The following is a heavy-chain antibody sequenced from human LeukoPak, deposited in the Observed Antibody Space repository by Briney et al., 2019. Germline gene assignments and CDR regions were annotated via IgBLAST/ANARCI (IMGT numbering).Heavy chain of an antibody. CDR3: VRDGDDFNFDY. CDR1: GFTFRSYW. D-gene: IGHD5-24*01. Sequence: GGSLRLFCAASGFTFRSYWVHWVRQAPGKRLEWVSRVIRDGSFTNYADSVKGRFTISRDNAKNTLYLQMSSLRAEDTAVYFCVRDGDDFNFDYWGQGSLVTVSS. J-gene: IGHJ4*02. V-gene: IGHV3-74*01. CDR2: VIRDGSFT.